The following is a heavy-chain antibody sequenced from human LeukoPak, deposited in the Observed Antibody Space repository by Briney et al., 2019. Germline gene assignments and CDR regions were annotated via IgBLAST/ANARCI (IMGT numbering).Heavy chain of an antibody. CDR3: ARGVEPLAANTLAY. Sequence: GRSLRLSCAASGFTFITNDMTWVRQAPGKGLEWVSVLYSDGNTKYADSVQGRFTISRDNSKNTLYLEMNSLSPDDTAVYYCARGVEPLAANTLAYWGQGTLVTVSS. D-gene: IGHD1-14*01. J-gene: IGHJ4*02. CDR2: LYSDGNT. CDR1: GFTFITND. V-gene: IGHV3-53*01.